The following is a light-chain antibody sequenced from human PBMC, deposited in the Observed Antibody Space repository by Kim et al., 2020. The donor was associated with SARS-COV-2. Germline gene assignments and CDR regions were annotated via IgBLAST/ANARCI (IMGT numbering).Light chain of an antibody. V-gene: IGKV1-17*01. Sequence: ASVGNRVTITARASQDIRNDLGWYQQNPGRAPKRLIYGASSLKSGVPSRFSGSGSGTEFTLTISSVQPEDFATYFCLQHSTYPITFGQGTRLEIK. CDR1: QDIRND. J-gene: IGKJ5*01. CDR3: LQHSTYPIT. CDR2: GAS.